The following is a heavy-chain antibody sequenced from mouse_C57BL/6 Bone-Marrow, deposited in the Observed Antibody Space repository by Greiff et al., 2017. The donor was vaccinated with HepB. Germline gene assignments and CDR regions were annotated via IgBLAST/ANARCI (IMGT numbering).Heavy chain of an antibody. Sequence: QVQLQQPGAELVKPGASVKLSCKASGYTFTSYWMHWVKQRPGQGLEWIGMIHPNSGSTNYNEKFKSKATLTVDKSSSTAYMQLSSLTSEDSAVSYCSRGSYYDNSAWFAYWGQGTLVTVSA. V-gene: IGHV1-64*01. CDR2: IHPNSGST. CDR1: GYTFTSYW. J-gene: IGHJ3*01. D-gene: IGHD2-1*01. CDR3: SRGSYYDNSAWFAY.